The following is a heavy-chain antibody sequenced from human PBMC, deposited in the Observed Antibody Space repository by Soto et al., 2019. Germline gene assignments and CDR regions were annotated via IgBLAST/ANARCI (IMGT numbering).Heavy chain of an antibody. CDR2: ISTSIDAT. CDR1: GFTFSNYA. V-gene: IGHV3-23*01. Sequence: GGSLRLSCAASGFTFSNYAMGWVRQAPGKGLEWVSSISTSIDATYYADSVKGRFTISRDDSKNTLYLQMNSLRAEDTAAYYCAKDRTVAARNFDYWGQGTLVTVSS. J-gene: IGHJ4*02. CDR3: AKDRTVAARNFDY. D-gene: IGHD6-6*01.